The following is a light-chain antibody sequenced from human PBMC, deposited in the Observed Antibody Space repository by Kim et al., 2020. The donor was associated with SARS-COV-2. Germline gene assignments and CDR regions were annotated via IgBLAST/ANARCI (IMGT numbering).Light chain of an antibody. V-gene: IGLV2-14*03. Sequence: QSALTQPASVSGSPGQSITISCTGTSSDVGAYNYVSWYQQHPDKAPKLIIYDVSNRPSGVSYRFSGSKSGNTASLTISGLQAEDEADYYCSSYASSNTGVFGGGTKVTVL. CDR1: SSDVGAYNY. J-gene: IGLJ3*02. CDR2: DVS. CDR3: SSYASSNTGV.